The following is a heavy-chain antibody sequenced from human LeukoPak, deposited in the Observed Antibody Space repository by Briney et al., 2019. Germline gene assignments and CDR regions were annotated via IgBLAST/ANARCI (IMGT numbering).Heavy chain of an antibody. CDR1: GFTFSSYS. CDR3: ASDVKLWPSYYYMDV. J-gene: IGHJ6*03. Sequence: PGGSLRLSCAASGFTFSSYSMNWVRQAPGKGLEWVSYMSSSSSTIYYADSVKGRFTISRDNAKNSLYLQMNSLRAEDTAVYYCASDVKLWPSYYYMDVWGKGTTVTVSS. D-gene: IGHD5-18*01. CDR2: MSSSSSTI. V-gene: IGHV3-48*01.